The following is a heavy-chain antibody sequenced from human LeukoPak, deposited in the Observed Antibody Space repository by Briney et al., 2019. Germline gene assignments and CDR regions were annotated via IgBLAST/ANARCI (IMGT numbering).Heavy chain of an antibody. CDR3: ARTGGVAATTPGAYWFDP. V-gene: IGHV4-31*03. D-gene: IGHD2-15*01. CDR2: IYYSGST. Sequence: SETLSLTCTVSGGSISSGGYYWSWIRQHPGKGLEWIGYIYYSGSTYYNPSLKSRVTMSVDTSKNQFSLKLSSVTAADTAVYYCARTGGVAATTPGAYWFDPWGQGTLVTVSS. J-gene: IGHJ5*02. CDR1: GGSISSGGYY.